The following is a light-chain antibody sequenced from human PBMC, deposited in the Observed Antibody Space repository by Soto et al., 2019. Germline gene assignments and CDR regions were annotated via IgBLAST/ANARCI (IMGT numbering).Light chain of an antibody. Sequence: EIVLTQSPAPLSLSPGERATLSCRASHSVSSYLAWYQQQPGQAPRLLLYDASNSATGIPARFSGSGSGTAFTRTTSGLAPDDFAVYYGPERNNWPPLTCGGGTEVVIK. J-gene: IGKJ4*01. CDR3: PERNNWPPLT. CDR1: HSVSSY. V-gene: IGKV3-11*01. CDR2: DAS.